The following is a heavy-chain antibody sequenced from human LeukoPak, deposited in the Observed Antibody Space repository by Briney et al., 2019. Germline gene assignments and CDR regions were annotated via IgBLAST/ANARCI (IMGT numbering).Heavy chain of an antibody. CDR3: AKGHSSGWYFLDY. CDR1: GFTFSSYG. CDR2: ISYDGSNE. Sequence: ERSLRLSCAASGFTFSSYGMHWVSQAPGKGLEWLAVISYDGSNEYYADSVEGRFTISRDNSKNTLYLQMNSLRAEDTAVYYCAKGHSSGWYFLDYWGQGTLVTVSS. J-gene: IGHJ4*02. V-gene: IGHV3-30*18. D-gene: IGHD6-19*01.